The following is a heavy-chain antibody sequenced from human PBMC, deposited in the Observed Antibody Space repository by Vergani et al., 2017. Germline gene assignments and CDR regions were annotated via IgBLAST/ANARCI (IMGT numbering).Heavy chain of an antibody. D-gene: IGHD3-10*01. Sequence: EKQLVQSGSETKKPGESLKISCQAFGYIFSNFWIGWVRQRPGRGLGWMGIIYPGDSEVKSNPTFRGQVIFPVATSVNTAYLQWRSLQASDTATYFCASGGHGSENGGALQLWGQGTNITVSS. CDR2: IYPGDSEV. J-gene: IGHJ3*01. CDR1: GYIFSNFW. V-gene: IGHV5-51*01. CDR3: ASGGHGSENGGALQL.